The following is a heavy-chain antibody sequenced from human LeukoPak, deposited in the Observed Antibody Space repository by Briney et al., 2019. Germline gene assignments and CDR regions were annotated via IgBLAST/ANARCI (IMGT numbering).Heavy chain of an antibody. CDR2: INPNNGGT. V-gene: IGHV1-2*02. CDR3: ARIINDYIWGSYRTYYFDY. CDR1: GYTFTDYY. Sequence: ASVKVSCKASGYTFTDYYMHWVRQAPGQGLEWMGWINPNNGGTNYAQRFQGRVTMTRDTSISTAYMGLSRLRSDDTAMYYCARIINDYIWGSYRTYYFDYWGQGTLVTVSS. J-gene: IGHJ4*02. D-gene: IGHD3-16*02.